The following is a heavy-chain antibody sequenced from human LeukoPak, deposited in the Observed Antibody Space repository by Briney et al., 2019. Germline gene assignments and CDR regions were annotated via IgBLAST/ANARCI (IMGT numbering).Heavy chain of an antibody. D-gene: IGHD2-15*01. J-gene: IGHJ4*02. CDR2: ISYDGNNK. CDR3: ARDDPYCSGGTCYSPPFDD. CDR1: GFTFSSYA. Sequence: GRSLRLSCAASGFTFSSYAMHWVRQAPGKGLEWVAVISYDGNNKYYADSVKGRFTISRDNSKNTLYLQMNSLRAEDTAVYYCARDDPYCSGGTCYSPPFDDWGQGTLVTVSS. V-gene: IGHV3-30-3*01.